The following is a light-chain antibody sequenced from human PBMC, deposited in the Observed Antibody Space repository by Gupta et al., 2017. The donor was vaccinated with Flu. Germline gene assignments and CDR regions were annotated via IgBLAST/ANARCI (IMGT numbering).Light chain of an antibody. Sequence: DIVMTQSPDSLAVSLGERATINCKSSRSVLYTSNNKNYLAWLQQKPGQPPKVLIYWASTRESGVPDRFSGSGSGTXFTLTIXGLQAEDVAVYYCQQYFTSPWTFGXGTKVEIK. CDR2: WAS. CDR3: QQYFTSPWT. J-gene: IGKJ1*01. V-gene: IGKV4-1*01. CDR1: RSVLYTSNNKNY.